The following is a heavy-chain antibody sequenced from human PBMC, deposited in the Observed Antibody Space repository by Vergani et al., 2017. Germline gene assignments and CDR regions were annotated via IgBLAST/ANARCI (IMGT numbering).Heavy chain of an antibody. V-gene: IGHV4-4*07. Sequence: QVQLQESGPGLVKPSETLSLTCTVSGGSISSYYWSWIRQPAGKGLEWIGRIYTSGSTYYNPSLKSRVTISQYTSKNQFSLKLSSVTAADTSVYYCARLVGRITIFGVAFDAFDIWGQGTMVTVSS. CDR2: IYTSGST. CDR3: ARLVGRITIFGVAFDAFDI. D-gene: IGHD3-3*01. J-gene: IGHJ3*02. CDR1: GGSISSYY.